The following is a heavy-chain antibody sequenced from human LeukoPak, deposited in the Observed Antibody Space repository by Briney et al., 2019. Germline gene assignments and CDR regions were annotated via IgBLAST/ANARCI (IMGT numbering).Heavy chain of an antibody. CDR2: INAGNGNT. CDR1: GYTFTSYA. J-gene: IGHJ3*02. Sequence: ASVKVSCKASGYTFTSYAMHWVRQAPGQRLEWMGWINAGNGNTKYSQKFQGRVTITRDTSASTAYMELSSLRSEDTAVYYCARGRTIFSQWNAFDIWGQGTMVTVSS. CDR3: ARGRTIFSQWNAFDI. V-gene: IGHV1-3*01. D-gene: IGHD3-9*01.